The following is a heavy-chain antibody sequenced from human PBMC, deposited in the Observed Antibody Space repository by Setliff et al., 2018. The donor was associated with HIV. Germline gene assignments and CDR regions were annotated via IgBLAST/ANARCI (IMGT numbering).Heavy chain of an antibody. D-gene: IGHD3-10*01. CDR2: TYSSGST. CDR3: ARDNGSGSYFDYTTSYFDC. V-gene: IGHV4-30-4*01. J-gene: IGHJ4*02. CDR1: GGSISSHF. Sequence: SETLSLTCTVSGGSISSHFWSWIRQPPGKGLEWIGYTYSSGSTYYNPSLKSRVTISVDTSMNHFSLNLNSVTAADTAVYYCARDNGSGSYFDYTTSYFDCWGQGTLVTVSS.